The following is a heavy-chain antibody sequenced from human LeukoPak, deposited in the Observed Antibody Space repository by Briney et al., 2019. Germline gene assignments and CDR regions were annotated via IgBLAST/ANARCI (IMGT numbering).Heavy chain of an antibody. Sequence: SVKVSCKASGGTFSSYAISWVRQAPGQGLEWMGGIIPIFGTANYAQKFQGRVTITADESTSTAYMELSSLRSEDTAVYYCARFVRWVKGGIDYWGQGTLVTVSS. CDR1: GGTFSSYA. J-gene: IGHJ4*02. CDR3: ARFVRWVKGGIDY. CDR2: IIPIFGTA. V-gene: IGHV1-69*13. D-gene: IGHD4-23*01.